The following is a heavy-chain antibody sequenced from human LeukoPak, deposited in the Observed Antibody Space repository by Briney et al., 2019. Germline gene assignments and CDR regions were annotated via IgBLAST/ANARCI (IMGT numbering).Heavy chain of an antibody. Sequence: PSETLSLTCTVSGGSVSSGSYYWSWIRQPPGKGLEWIGYICHSGSTYYNPSLKSRVTISVDRSKNQFSLKLSSVTAADTAVYYCARRARSYWFDPWGQGTLVTVSS. CDR1: GGSVSSGSYY. J-gene: IGHJ5*02. V-gene: IGHV4-30-2*01. CDR3: ARRARSYWFDP. CDR2: ICHSGST.